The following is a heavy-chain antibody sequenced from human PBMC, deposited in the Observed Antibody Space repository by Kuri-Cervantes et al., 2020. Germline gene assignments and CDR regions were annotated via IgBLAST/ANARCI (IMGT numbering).Heavy chain of an antibody. CDR1: GFTFSSYA. V-gene: IGHV3-23*01. J-gene: IGHJ4*02. CDR3: ARARTYYYDR. CDR2: ISGSGGST. D-gene: IGHD3-22*01. Sequence: GESLKISCAASGFTFSSYAMSWVRQAPGKGLEWVSAISGSGGSTYYADSVKGRFTISRDNSKNTLYLQMNSLRAEDTAVYYCARARTYYYDRWGQGTLVTVSS.